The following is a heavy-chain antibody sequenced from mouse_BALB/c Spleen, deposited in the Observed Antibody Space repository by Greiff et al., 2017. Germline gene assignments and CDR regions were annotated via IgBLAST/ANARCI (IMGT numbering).Heavy chain of an antibody. J-gene: IGHJ4*01. V-gene: IGHV1-37*01. CDR2: INPYNGDT. Sequence: VQLQQSGPELVKPGASVKISCKASGYSFTGYFMNWVKQSHGKSLEWIGRINPYNGDTFYNQKFKGKATLTVDKSSSTAHMELLSLTSEDSAVYCCGRSGYYDRARGYAMGYWGQGTSVTVSS. D-gene: IGHD1-1*01. CDR3: GRSGYYDRARGYAMGY. CDR1: GYSFTGYF.